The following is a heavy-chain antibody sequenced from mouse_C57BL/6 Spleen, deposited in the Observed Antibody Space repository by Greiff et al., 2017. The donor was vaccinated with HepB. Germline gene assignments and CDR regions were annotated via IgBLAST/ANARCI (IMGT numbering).Heavy chain of an antibody. D-gene: IGHD2-12*01. CDR3: ARSPLRRGWYFDV. CDR2: INPSNGGT. V-gene: IGHV1-53*01. J-gene: IGHJ1*03. Sequence: QVQLQQPGTELVKPGASVKLSCKASGYTFTSYWMHWVKQRPGQGLEWIGNINPSNGGTNYNEKFKSKATLTVDKSSSTAYMQLSSLTSEDSAVYDCARSPLRRGWYFDVWGTGTTVTVSS. CDR1: GYTFTSYW.